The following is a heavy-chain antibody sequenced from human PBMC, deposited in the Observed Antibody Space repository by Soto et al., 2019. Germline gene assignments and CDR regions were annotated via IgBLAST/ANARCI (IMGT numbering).Heavy chain of an antibody. Sequence: QVQLVESGGGVVQPGRSLRLSCAASGFTFSSYAMHWVRQAPGKGLEWVAVISYDGSNKYYADSVKGRFTISRDNSKKTLYLQRNSLGAEDTAVYYLARDFLRYNWTDFPSSYYGMDVWGQGTRVNVSS. CDR2: ISYDGSNK. J-gene: IGHJ6*02. V-gene: IGHV3-30-3*01. CDR3: ARDFLRYNWTDFPSSYYGMDV. D-gene: IGHD1-1*01. CDR1: GFTFSSYA.